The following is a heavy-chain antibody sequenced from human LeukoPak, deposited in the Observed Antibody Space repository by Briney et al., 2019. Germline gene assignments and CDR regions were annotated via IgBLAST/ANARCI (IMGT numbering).Heavy chain of an antibody. Sequence: SETLSLTCTVSGGSVSSGTYYWSWIRQPPGKGLEWIGFIYYSGSTNYNPSLKSRVTISVDTSKNQFSLEVNSVTAADTAVYYCARMYSNYFDYWGQGTLVTVSS. CDR3: ARMYSNYFDY. D-gene: IGHD4-11*01. CDR2: IYYSGST. V-gene: IGHV4-61*01. CDR1: GGSVSSGTYY. J-gene: IGHJ4*02.